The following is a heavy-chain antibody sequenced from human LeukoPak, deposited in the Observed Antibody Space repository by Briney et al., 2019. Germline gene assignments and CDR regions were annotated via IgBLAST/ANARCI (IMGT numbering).Heavy chain of an antibody. CDR3: ARGRGYYYDSRPKD. CDR1: GFTVSSNY. D-gene: IGHD3-22*01. V-gene: IGHV3-53*01. J-gene: IGHJ4*02. CDR2: IYSGGST. Sequence: GGSLRLSCAASGFTVSSNYMSWVRQAPGKGLKWVSLIYSGGSTYYADSVKGRFTISRDNSKNTLYLQMNSLRAQDTAVYYCARGRGYYYDSRPKDWGQGTLVTVSS.